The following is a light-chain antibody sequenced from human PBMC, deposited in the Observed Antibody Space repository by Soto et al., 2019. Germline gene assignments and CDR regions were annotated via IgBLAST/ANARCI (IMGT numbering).Light chain of an antibody. V-gene: IGLV1-44*01. CDR2: SDN. CDR1: RSNIGIKP. Sequence: QSVLTQPPSASGTPGQRVTISCSGSRSNIGIKPVHWYQQLPGTAPRRLVSSDNERPSGVPERFSGSKSGTSASLAISGRQSDDEADYYCAAWDDSRSGVVFGGGTKLTVL. J-gene: IGLJ2*01. CDR3: AAWDDSRSGVV.